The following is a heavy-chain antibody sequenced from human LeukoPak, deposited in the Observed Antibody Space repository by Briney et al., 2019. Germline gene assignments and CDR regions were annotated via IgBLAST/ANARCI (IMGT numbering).Heavy chain of an antibody. J-gene: IGHJ4*02. CDR1: GGSISGYY. Sequence: SETLSLTCTVSGGSISGYYWSWIRQPAGKGLERIGRVYTSGSTNYSPSLKSRVTMSVDTSKNQFSLNLRSVTAADTAVYYCARDRCSSTSCPFDYWGQGTLVTVSS. CDR3: ARDRCSSTSCPFDY. V-gene: IGHV4-4*07. D-gene: IGHD2-2*01. CDR2: VYTSGST.